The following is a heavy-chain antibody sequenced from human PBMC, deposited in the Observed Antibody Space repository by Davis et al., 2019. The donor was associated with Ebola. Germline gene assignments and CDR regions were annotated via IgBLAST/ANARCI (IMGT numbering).Heavy chain of an antibody. CDR2: NKSDGSTI. V-gene: IGHV3-74*01. J-gene: IGHJ4*02. D-gene: IGHD3-10*01. CDR1: GISLSTYW. CDR3: ARDGENYSDLDY. Sequence: GESLKTSCAASGISLSTYWMHWVRPAPGKGLVWVSRNKSDGSTISYADSVKGRFNISRDNAKNTLFLQMNSLRAEDSAVYYCARDGENYSDLDYWGQGTLVTVSS.